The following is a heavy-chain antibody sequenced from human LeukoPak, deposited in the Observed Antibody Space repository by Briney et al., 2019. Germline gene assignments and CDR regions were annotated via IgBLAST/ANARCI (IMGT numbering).Heavy chain of an antibody. CDR2: INGDGDST. J-gene: IGHJ6*02. Sequence: PGGSLRLSCAASGFTFDDYAMHWVRQAPGKGLEWVSLINGDGDSTYYADSVKGRFTISRDNSKNSLYLQMNSLRTEDTALYYCAKDKFGRGWDDYYYGMDVWGQGTTVAVSS. CDR1: GFTFDDYA. D-gene: IGHD3-16*01. V-gene: IGHV3-43*02. CDR3: AKDKFGRGWDDYYYGMDV.